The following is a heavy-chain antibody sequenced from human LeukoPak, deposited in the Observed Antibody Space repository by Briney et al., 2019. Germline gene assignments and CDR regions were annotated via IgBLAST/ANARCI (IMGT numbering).Heavy chain of an antibody. CDR3: ARLLRNIAAAVYYFDY. D-gene: IGHD6-13*01. CDR2: IYPGDSDT. CDR1: GYSVTSYW. Sequence: KRGESLKISCKGSGYSVTSYWIGWVRQMPGKGLEWMGIIYPGDSDTRYSPSFQGQVTISADKSISTAYLQWSSLKASDTAMYYCARLLRNIAAAVYYFDYWGQGTLVTVSS. J-gene: IGHJ4*02. V-gene: IGHV5-51*01.